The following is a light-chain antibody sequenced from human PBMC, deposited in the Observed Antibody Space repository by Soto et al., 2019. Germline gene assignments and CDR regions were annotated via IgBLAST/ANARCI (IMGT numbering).Light chain of an antibody. CDR2: SNN. Sequence: QLVLTQPPSASGTPGQRVTISCSGSSSNIGSNTVNWYQQLLGTAPKLLIYSNNQRPSGVPDRFSGSKSGTSASLAISGLQSEDEADYYCAAWDDSLNGHWVFGGGTKLTVL. V-gene: IGLV1-44*01. CDR1: SSNIGSNT. J-gene: IGLJ3*02. CDR3: AAWDDSLNGHWV.